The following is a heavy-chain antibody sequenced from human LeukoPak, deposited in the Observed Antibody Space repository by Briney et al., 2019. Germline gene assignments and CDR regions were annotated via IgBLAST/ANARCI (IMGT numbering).Heavy chain of an antibody. J-gene: IGHJ6*02. CDR1: GFTFSSYW. D-gene: IGHD3-10*01. V-gene: IGHV3-74*01. CDR3: TRDRRYGGMDV. CDR2: IISDGSSA. Sequence: PGGSLRLSCAASGFTFSSYWMHWVRQAPGKGLVWVSRIISDGSSATHADSVKGRFTISRDNAKNMMYLQMNSLRVEDTAVYYCTRDRRYGGMDVWGQGTTVTVAS.